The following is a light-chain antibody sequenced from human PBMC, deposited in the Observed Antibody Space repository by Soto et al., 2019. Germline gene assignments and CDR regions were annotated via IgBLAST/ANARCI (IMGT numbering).Light chain of an antibody. CDR3: HQYGSSPPYT. CDR1: QSVSHNY. V-gene: IGKV3-20*01. J-gene: IGKJ2*01. CDR2: GSS. Sequence: EVVLTQSPGTLSLSPGESATLSCRASQSVSHNYVAWYQQKPGQAPRLLIFGSSDRTTGIPDRFSGSGSGTEFTLTISRLEPEDFAVYYCHQYGSSPPYTFGQGTKLEIK.